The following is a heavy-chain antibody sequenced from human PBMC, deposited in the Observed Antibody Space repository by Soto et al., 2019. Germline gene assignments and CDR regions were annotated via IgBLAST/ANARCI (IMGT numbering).Heavy chain of an antibody. CDR1: GFTFTSSA. V-gene: IGHV1-58*01. CDR2: IVVGSGNT. J-gene: IGHJ6*02. Sequence: SVKVSCKASGFTFTSSAVQWVRQARGQRLEWIGWIVVGSGNTNYAQKFQERVTITRDMSTSTAYMELSSLRSEDTAVYYCAADPLYYYGMDVWGQGTTVTVSS. CDR3: AADPLYYYGMDV.